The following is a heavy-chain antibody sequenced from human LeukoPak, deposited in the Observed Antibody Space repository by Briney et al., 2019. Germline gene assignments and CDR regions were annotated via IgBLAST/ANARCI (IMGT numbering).Heavy chain of an antibody. D-gene: IGHD3-3*01. CDR3: ARGGESYYDFWSGPPGAFDI. CDR1: GGSISSYY. CDR2: IYTSGST. V-gene: IGHV4-4*07. Sequence: SETLSLTCTVSGGSISSYYWSWIRQPAGKGLEWIGRIYTSGSTNYNPSLKRRVTMSVDTSKNQFSLKLSSVTAADTAVYYCARGGESYYDFWSGPPGAFDIWGQGTMVTVSS. J-gene: IGHJ3*02.